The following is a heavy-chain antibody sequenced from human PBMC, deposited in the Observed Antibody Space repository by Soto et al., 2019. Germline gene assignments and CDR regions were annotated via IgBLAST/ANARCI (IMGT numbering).Heavy chain of an antibody. CDR2: INQDGSER. CDR1: GFTFSTCW. V-gene: IGHV3-7*01. CDR3: VKDNRGSY. J-gene: IGHJ4*02. Sequence: EVQLVESGGGLVQPGGSLRLSCAASGFTFSTCWMMWVRQAPGKGLEWVANINQDGSERYYVDSVKGRFTISRDNAKNSLYLQMNCLRAEDTAVYYCVKDNRGSYWGQGTLVTVSS. D-gene: IGHD3-10*01.